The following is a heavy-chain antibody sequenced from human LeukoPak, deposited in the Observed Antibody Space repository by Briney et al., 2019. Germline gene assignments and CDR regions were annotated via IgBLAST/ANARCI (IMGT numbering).Heavy chain of an antibody. V-gene: IGHV3-23*01. J-gene: IGHJ4*02. D-gene: IGHD3-22*01. Sequence: PGRSLRLSCAASGFTFSTYGMSWVRQAPGKGLEWVSSINNSGGNMYYADSVKGRFTISRDNSKNTLYLQMNSLRAEDTAVYYCARDYYDSSGYYYFDYWGQGTLVTVSS. CDR2: INNSGGNM. CDR3: ARDYYDSSGYYYFDY. CDR1: GFTFSTYG.